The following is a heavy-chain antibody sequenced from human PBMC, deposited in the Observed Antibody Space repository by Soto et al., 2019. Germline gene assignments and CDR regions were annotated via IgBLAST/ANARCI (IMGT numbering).Heavy chain of an antibody. CDR3: ARHWTGLDY. J-gene: IGHJ4*02. CDR2: IHYSGST. CDR1: GGSISSYY. D-gene: IGHD3-3*01. V-gene: IGHV4-59*08. Sequence: SETLSLTCTVSGGSISSYYWSWIRQPPGKGLEYIGYIHYSGSTNYKPSLRSRVTISVDTSKNQFSLKLSSVTAADTAVHYCARHWTGLDYWGQGTLVTVSS.